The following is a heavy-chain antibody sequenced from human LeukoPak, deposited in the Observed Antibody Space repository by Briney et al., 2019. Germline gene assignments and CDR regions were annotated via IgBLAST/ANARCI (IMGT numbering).Heavy chain of an antibody. J-gene: IGHJ4*02. CDR3: ARPGEMATIRPFDY. Sequence: KIGESLKISCKGSGYSFTSYWIGWVRQVPGNGLEWMGIIYPGVSDTRYSPSFQGQVTISADKSISTAYLQWSSLKASDTAMYYCARPGEMATIRPFDYWGQGTPVTVSS. V-gene: IGHV5-51*01. CDR1: GYSFTSYW. D-gene: IGHD5-24*01. CDR2: IYPGVSDT.